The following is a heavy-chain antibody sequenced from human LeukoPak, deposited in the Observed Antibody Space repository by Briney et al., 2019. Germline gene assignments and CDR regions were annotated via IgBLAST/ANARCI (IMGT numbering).Heavy chain of an antibody. CDR2: ISDSAGTT. CDR3: AKDHQAHRVFQH. D-gene: IGHD2-2*01. J-gene: IGHJ1*01. Sequence: GGSLRLSCAASGFTFSRFAMSWVRQAPGKGLEWVSAISDSAGTTNYADSVKGRFSISRDNSKNTLSLQMNSLRAEDTAVYYCAKDHQAHRVFQHWGQGTLVTVSS. CDR1: GFTFSRFA. V-gene: IGHV3-23*01.